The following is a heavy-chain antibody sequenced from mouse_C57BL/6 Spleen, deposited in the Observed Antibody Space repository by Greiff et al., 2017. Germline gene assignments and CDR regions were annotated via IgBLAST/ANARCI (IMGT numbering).Heavy chain of an antibody. CDR3: ARLGLSCGMDY. D-gene: IGHD3-1*01. CDR2: LNPSTGGT. J-gene: IGHJ4*01. V-gene: IGHV1-42*01. Sequence: VQLQQSGPELAKPGASVKISCKASGYSFTGYYMNWVKQSTEKSLEWIGELNPSTGGTSYNQKFKAKATLTVDKSSSTAYMQLKSLTSEDSAVYYCARLGLSCGMDYGGQGTSVTVSS. CDR1: GYSFTGYY.